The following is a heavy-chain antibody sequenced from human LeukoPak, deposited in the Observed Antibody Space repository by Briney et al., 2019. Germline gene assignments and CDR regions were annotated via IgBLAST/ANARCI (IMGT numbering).Heavy chain of an antibody. V-gene: IGHV4-4*09. Sequence: SETLSLTCTVSGGSISSYYWSWIRQPPGKGLEWIGYIYTSGSTNYNPSLKSRVTIPVDTSKNQFSLKLSSVTAADTAVYYCARRGAVAGTSWFDPWGQGTLVTVSS. CDR3: ARRGAVAGTSWFDP. CDR2: IYTSGST. D-gene: IGHD6-19*01. J-gene: IGHJ5*02. CDR1: GGSISSYY.